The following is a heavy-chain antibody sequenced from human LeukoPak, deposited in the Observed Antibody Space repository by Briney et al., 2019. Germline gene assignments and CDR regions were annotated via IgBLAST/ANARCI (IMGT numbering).Heavy chain of an antibody. V-gene: IGHV4-61*01. Sequence: PSETLSLTCTVSGGSVCSGSYYGSWIRQPPGEGLEWIGYIYYSGSTTYNPSLKSRVTISKDTSKNQFSLKLSSVTAADTAVYYCARGLSGYSAYDYWGQGALVTVSS. CDR1: GGSVCSGSYY. CDR2: IYYSGST. D-gene: IGHD5-12*01. J-gene: IGHJ4*02. CDR3: ARGLSGYSAYDY.